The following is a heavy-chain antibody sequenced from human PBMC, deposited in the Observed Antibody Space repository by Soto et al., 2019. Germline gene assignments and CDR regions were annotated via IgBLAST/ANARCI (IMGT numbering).Heavy chain of an antibody. J-gene: IGHJ4*02. CDR2: MSSDGSKI. V-gene: IGHV3-30*11. CDR1: GFTFRDYA. CDR3: ARESYGDFGFDC. D-gene: IGHD4-17*01. Sequence: QVQMVESGGGVVQPGRALRLSCATSGFTFRDYAMHWVRQAPGKALEWVAVMSSDGSKIYYADSMKGRFTISRDNSKNTLFLKMPSLSPEDMAVYYCARESYGDFGFDCWGQGTLVTVSS.